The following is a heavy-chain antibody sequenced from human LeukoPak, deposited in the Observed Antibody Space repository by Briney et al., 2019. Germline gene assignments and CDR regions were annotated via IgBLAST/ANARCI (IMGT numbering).Heavy chain of an antibody. J-gene: IGHJ3*02. D-gene: IGHD1-1*01. Sequence: GGSLRLSCAASGFTFSSYWMHWVRQAPGKGLVWVSRINSDGSSTSYADSVKGRFTISRDNAKNTLYLQKNSLRAEDTAVYYCARAKEPKLERLDDAFDIWGQGTMVTVSS. CDR3: ARAKEPKLERLDDAFDI. V-gene: IGHV3-74*01. CDR2: INSDGSST. CDR1: GFTFSSYW.